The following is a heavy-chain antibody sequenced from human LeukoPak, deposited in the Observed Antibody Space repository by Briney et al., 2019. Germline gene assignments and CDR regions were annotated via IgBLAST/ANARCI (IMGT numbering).Heavy chain of an antibody. J-gene: IGHJ3*02. Sequence: PSETLSLTCAVSGGSISSGGYYWSWIRQPPGKGLEWIGHIYYSGSTNYNPSLKSRVTISVDTSKNQFSLKLSSVTAADTAVYYCARGYYSFDIWGQGTMVTVSS. CDR2: IYYSGST. CDR1: GGSISSGGYY. V-gene: IGHV4-61*08. D-gene: IGHD2-15*01. CDR3: ARGYYSFDI.